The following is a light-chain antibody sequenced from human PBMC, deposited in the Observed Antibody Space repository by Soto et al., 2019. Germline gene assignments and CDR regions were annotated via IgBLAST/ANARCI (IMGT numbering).Light chain of an antibody. CDR3: SSYAGRSLV. Sequence: QSVLTQPPSASGSPGQSVTISCTGTSSHVGGYNYVSWYQQHPGKAPKVMIYEVSKRPSGVPDRFSGSKSGNTASLTVSGLQAEDEADYYCSSYAGRSLVFGGGTKLTVL. CDR1: SSHVGGYNY. V-gene: IGLV2-8*01. CDR2: EVS. J-gene: IGLJ2*01.